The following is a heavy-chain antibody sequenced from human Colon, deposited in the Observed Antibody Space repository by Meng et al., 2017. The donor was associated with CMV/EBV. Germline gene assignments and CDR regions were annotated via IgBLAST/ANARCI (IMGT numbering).Heavy chain of an antibody. J-gene: IGHJ4*02. Sequence: GGCGGGFVQPGGSLRLSCAGSGFIFSNYGMHWVRQVPGGGLLWVSRIDNYGTITSYADSVKGRFTISRDNAKNTLYLQIDSLRVDDSAVYYCGRDLSGERDHWGQGTLVTVSS. CDR3: GRDLSGERDH. V-gene: IGHV3-74*01. D-gene: IGHD1-26*01. CDR1: GFIFSNYG. CDR2: IDNYGTIT.